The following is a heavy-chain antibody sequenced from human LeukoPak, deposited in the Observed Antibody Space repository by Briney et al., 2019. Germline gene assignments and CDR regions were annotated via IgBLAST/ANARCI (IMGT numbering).Heavy chain of an antibody. CDR1: GFTFSTYA. D-gene: IGHD6-13*01. Sequence: GGSLRLSCAASGFTFSTYAMHWVRQAPGKGLEWVALISYDRSNTYYADSVKGRFTISKDSSKNTLYLQMNSLRTEDTAVYYCARDSPYSSNWEFDYWGQGTLVTVSS. CDR2: ISYDRSNT. V-gene: IGHV3-30-3*01. CDR3: ARDSPYSSNWEFDY. J-gene: IGHJ4*02.